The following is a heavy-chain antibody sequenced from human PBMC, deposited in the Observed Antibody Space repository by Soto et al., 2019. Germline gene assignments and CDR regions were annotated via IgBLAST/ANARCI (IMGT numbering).Heavy chain of an antibody. CDR3: ARHDGFGSGWMFDY. CDR1: GGHISSMPYS. Sequence: ASQTLSLTCAVSGGHISSMPYSWGCISQPPRKTLERIGTISYHGNTYSHPSLESRVAISVGTCSNQLSLKVRSVTAADTVVYYCARHDGFGSGWMFDYWGHGTLGTVAA. J-gene: IGHJ4*01. V-gene: IGHV4-39*01. CDR2: ISYHGNT. D-gene: IGHD6-19*01.